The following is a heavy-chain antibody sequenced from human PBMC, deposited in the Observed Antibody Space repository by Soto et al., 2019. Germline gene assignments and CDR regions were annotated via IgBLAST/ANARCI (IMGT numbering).Heavy chain of an antibody. CDR3: ARVVGNLSRWFGERNWFEP. V-gene: IGHV4-34*01. J-gene: IGHJ5*02. CDR1: GGSFSGYY. Sequence: SETLSLTCAVYGGSFSGYYWSWIRQPPGKGLEWIGEINHSGSTNYNPSLKSRVTISVDTSKNQFSLKLSSVTAADTAVYYCARVVGNLSRWFGERNWFEPGGQGTLVTVSS. D-gene: IGHD3-10*01. CDR2: INHSGST.